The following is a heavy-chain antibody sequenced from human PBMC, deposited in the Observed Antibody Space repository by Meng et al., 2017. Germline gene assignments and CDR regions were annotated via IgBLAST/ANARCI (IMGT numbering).Heavy chain of an antibody. CDR3: ARDQEGYSSSQSYYYYGMDV. V-gene: IGHV3-48*03. CDR2: ISSSGSTI. J-gene: IGHJ6*02. D-gene: IGHD6-13*01. Sequence: GESLKISCAASGFTFSSYEMNWVRQAPGKGLEWVSYISSSGSTIYYADSVKGRFTISRDNAKNSLYLQMNSLRAEDTAVYYCARDQEGYSSSQSYYYYGMDVWGQGTTVTVSS. CDR1: GFTFSSYE.